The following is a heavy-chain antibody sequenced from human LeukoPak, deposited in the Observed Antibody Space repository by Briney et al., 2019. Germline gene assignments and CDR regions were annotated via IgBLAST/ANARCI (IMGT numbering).Heavy chain of an antibody. CDR3: ARENSGSYRQFDY. V-gene: IGHV4-4*07. Sequence: SETLSLTCTVSGGSISSYYWTLIRQPAGKGLEWIGRIYPSGSTNYNPSLKSRVTMSVDTSKNQFSLKLNSVTAADTAAYYCARENSGSYRQFDYWGQGTLVTVSS. J-gene: IGHJ4*02. CDR1: GGSISSYY. D-gene: IGHD1-26*01. CDR2: IYPSGST.